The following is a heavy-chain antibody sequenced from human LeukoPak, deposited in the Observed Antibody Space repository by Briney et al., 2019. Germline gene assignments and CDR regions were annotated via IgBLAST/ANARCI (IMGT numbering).Heavy chain of an antibody. V-gene: IGHV4-34*01. CDR2: INHSGST. CDR3: SCGRRDGYLYGRYDY. Sequence: PSETLSLTSPVDAPPPGAFYSGCVRQPPGKGLEWIGEINHSGSTNYNPSLKSRATISVDTTKTHFSLKYRDVTAADTAEYYWSCGRRDGYLYGRYDYWGQGTLVTVSS. J-gene: IGHJ4*02. CDR1: APPPGAFY. D-gene: IGHD5-18*01.